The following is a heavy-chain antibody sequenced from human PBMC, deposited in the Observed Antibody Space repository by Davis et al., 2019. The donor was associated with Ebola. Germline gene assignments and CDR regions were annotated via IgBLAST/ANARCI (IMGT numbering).Heavy chain of an antibody. CDR2: IKRDGSEK. J-gene: IGHJ4*02. V-gene: IGHV3-7*01. CDR3: HPTGADLFDY. D-gene: IGHD4-17*01. Sequence: PGGSLRLSCVASGFTFSNYWMSWVRQAPGKGLEWVANIKRDGSEKYYVNSVKGRFTISRDNAKNSLYLQMNSLRAEDTAVYYCHPTGADLFDYRGQGTLVTVSS. CDR1: GFTFSNYW.